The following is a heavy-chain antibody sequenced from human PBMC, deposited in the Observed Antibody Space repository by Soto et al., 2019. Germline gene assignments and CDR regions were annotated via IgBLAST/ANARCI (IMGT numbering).Heavy chain of an antibody. CDR2: ISSTAGRTS. CDR1: GFTFNAYP. D-gene: IGHD2-21*01. Sequence: EVQLLQSGGGVVPPGGSLRLACATSGFTFNAYPMTWVRQAPGQGLVWVSSISSTAGRTSSYADSVKGRFAIYRDFSDNTGYLQMNNLRGDDTAVYFCAKGVLSFHYGMEVWGQGTTVTVSS. J-gene: IGHJ6*02. CDR3: AKGVLSFHYGMEV. V-gene: IGHV3-23*01.